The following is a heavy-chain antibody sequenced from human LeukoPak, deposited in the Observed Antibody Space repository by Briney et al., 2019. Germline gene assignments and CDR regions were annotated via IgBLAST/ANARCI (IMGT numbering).Heavy chain of an antibody. D-gene: IGHD3-3*01. V-gene: IGHV4-39*07. CDR1: GGSISSSSYY. J-gene: IGHJ4*02. CDR2: IYYSGST. Sequence: IPSETLSLTCTVSGGSISSSSYYWGWIRQPPGKGLEWIGSIYYSGSTNYNPSLKSRVTISVDTSKNQFSLKLSSVTAADTAVYYCVRSDDFWSGYYGYWGQGTLVTVSS. CDR3: VRSDDFWSGYYGY.